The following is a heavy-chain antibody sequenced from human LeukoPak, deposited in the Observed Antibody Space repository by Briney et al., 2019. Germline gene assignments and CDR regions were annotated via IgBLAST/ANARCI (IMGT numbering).Heavy chain of an antibody. CDR1: GYTFTSYD. V-gene: IGHV1-8*01. CDR2: MNPNSGNT. CDR3: ARDGVDIVVVVAAARVLDY. Sequence: ASVKVSCKASGYTFTSYDINWVRQATGQGLEWMGWMNPNSGNTGYAQKFQGRVTMTRNTSISTAYMELSSLRSEDTAVYYCARDGVDIVVVVAAARVLDYWGQGTLVTVSS. J-gene: IGHJ4*02. D-gene: IGHD2-15*01.